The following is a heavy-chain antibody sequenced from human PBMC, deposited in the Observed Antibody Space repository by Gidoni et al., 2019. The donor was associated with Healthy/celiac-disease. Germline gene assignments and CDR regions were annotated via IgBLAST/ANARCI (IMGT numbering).Heavy chain of an antibody. J-gene: IGHJ4*02. CDR1: GFTFDDYA. CDR3: AKALGHHYYDSSGYCHY. V-gene: IGHV3-9*01. CDR2: ISWNSGSI. D-gene: IGHD3-22*01. Sequence: EVQLVESGGGLVQPGRSLRLSCAASGFTFDDYAMHWVRQAPGKGLECVSGISWNSGSIGYADSVKGRFTISRDNAKNSLYLQMNSLRAEDTALYYCAKALGHHYYDSSGYCHYWGQGTLVTVSS.